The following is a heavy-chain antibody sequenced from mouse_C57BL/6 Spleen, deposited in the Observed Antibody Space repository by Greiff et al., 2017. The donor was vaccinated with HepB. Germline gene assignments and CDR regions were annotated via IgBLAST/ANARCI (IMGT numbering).Heavy chain of an antibody. Sequence: VQLKESGGGLVKPGGSLKLSCAASGFTFSSYAMSWVRQTPEKRLEWVATISDGGSYTYYPDNVKGRFTISRDNAKNNLYLQMGHLKSEDTAMYYCAREGYSDYWGQGTTLTVSS. CDR3: AREGYSDY. CDR1: GFTFSSYA. J-gene: IGHJ2*01. V-gene: IGHV5-4*01. CDR2: ISDGGSYT.